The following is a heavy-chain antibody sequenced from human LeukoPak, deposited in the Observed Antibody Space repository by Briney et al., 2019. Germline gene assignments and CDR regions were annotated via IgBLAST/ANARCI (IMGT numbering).Heavy chain of an antibody. V-gene: IGHV1-18*01. Sequence: GASVNVSCKASGYTLTSHGFCWVGQAPGQGLEWVGWISAYNGNTNYAQKPQARVTMTTNTPTTTAYMELRSLRSDDTAVYYCARGGIYEQWLVKLDNWGQGTLVTVSS. CDR2: ISAYNGNT. CDR1: GYTLTSHG. J-gene: IGHJ4*02. CDR3: ARGGIYEQWLVKLDN. D-gene: IGHD6-19*01.